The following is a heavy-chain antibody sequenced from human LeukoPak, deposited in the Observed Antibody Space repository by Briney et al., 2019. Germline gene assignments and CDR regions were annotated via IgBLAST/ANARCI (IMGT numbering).Heavy chain of an antibody. J-gene: IGHJ3*02. CDR3: TTRVAGLFMWGVYAFDI. V-gene: IGHV1-24*01. CDR1: EYTLTELS. Sequence: GASVKVSCKVAEYTLTELSIHWVRQTPGKGLEWMGGIDPEDGKTIYAQKFRGRVTMTEDTSTDTAYMELSSLTSEDTAVYYCTTRVAGLFMWGVYAFDIWGQGTMVTVSS. CDR2: IDPEDGKT. D-gene: IGHD3-16*01.